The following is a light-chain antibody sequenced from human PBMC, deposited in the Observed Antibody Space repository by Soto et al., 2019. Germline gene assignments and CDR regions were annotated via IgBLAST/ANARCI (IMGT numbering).Light chain of an antibody. CDR2: GAF. V-gene: IGKV3-15*01. J-gene: IGKJ4*01. CDR1: QSVSYN. Sequence: EIVMTQSPATLSVSPGETATLSCRASQSVSYNLAWYQQKPGQGPRLVIYGAFIRAAGIPARFSGSVSETELTLTIRGLQSEDCAVYYCQHYKSWPPLTFGGGPKGEIK. CDR3: QHYKSWPPLT.